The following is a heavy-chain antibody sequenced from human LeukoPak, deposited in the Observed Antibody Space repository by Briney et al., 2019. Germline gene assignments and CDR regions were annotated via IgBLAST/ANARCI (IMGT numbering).Heavy chain of an antibody. Sequence: GASVTVSFKASVGTFSNYAISWVRQAPGQGREWMGRIIPILGIANYAQKFQGRVTITADKSTSTAYMELSSLRSEDTAVYYCARGSPAPAYSSGWFDYWGQGTLVTVPS. CDR3: ARGSPAPAYSSGWFDY. J-gene: IGHJ4*02. D-gene: IGHD6-19*01. CDR1: VGTFSNYA. CDR2: IIPILGIA. V-gene: IGHV1-69*04.